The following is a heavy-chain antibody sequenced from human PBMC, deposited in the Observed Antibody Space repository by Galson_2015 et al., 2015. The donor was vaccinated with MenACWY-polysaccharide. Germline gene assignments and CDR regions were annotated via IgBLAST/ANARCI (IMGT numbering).Heavy chain of an antibody. D-gene: IGHD6-13*01. J-gene: IGHJ3*02. CDR2: ISYDGSNK. CDR3: ARVGQQLVLGAFDI. V-gene: IGHV3-30-3*01. CDR1: GFTFSSYA. Sequence: SLRLSCAASGFTFSSYAMHWVRQAPGKGLEWVAVISYDGSNKYYADSVKGRFTISRDNSKNTLYLQMNSLRAEDTAVYYCARVGQQLVLGAFDIWGQGTMVTVSS.